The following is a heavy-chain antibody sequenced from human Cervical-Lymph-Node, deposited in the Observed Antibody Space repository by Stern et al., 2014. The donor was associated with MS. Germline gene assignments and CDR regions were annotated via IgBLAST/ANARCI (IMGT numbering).Heavy chain of an antibody. CDR2: INGDGTVS. Sequence: EVQLVESGGGIVQPGGSLMISCVASGFNFRTYWMHWVRQGPGKGLEWVSRINGDGTVSTYADSVRGRFPISRNNANNTMSLQLNNLRVEDTAIYYCASAYRESWGQGTLVTVST. V-gene: IGHV3-74*02. J-gene: IGHJ4*02. CDR3: ASAYRES. D-gene: IGHD1-1*01. CDR1: GFNFRTYW.